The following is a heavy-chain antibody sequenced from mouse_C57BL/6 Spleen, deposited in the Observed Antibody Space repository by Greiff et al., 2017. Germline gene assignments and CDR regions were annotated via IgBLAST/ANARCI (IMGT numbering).Heavy chain of an antibody. J-gene: IGHJ2*01. V-gene: IGHV1-18*01. Sequence: VQLKESGPELVKPGASVKIPCKASGYTFTDYNMDWVKQSHGKSLEWIGDINPNNGGTIYNQKFKGKSTLTVDKSSSTAYMELRSLTSEDTAVYYCARYLFDYWGQGTTLTVSS. CDR1: GYTFTDYN. CDR2: INPNNGGT. CDR3: ARYLFDY.